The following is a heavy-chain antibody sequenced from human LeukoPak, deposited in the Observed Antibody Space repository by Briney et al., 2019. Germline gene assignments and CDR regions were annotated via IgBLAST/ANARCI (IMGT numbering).Heavy chain of an antibody. J-gene: IGHJ4*02. Sequence: GGSLRLSCAASGFTVSSNYIGWVRQAPGKGLEWVSIIYSAGGIYYADSVRGRFTISRDNSKNTVGLQMNSLTFEYTAVYYCASGGLGTRKYYSDPFHYWGQGTLVTVSS. CDR2: IYSAGGI. D-gene: IGHD3-10*01. CDR3: ASGGLGTRKYYSDPFHY. CDR1: GFTVSSNY. V-gene: IGHV3-53*01.